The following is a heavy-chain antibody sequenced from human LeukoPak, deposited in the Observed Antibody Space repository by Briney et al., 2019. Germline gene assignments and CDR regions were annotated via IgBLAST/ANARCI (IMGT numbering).Heavy chain of an antibody. Sequence: PGGSLRLSGAASGFTFSSYEMNWVRQAPGKGLEWVSYISSSGSTIYYADSVKGRFTISRDNAKNSLYLQMSSLRAEDTALYYCTRRAARWQFDLWGRGTLLTVSS. CDR2: ISSSGSTI. V-gene: IGHV3-48*03. CDR3: TRRAARWQFDL. CDR1: GFTFSSYE. J-gene: IGHJ2*01. D-gene: IGHD5-24*01.